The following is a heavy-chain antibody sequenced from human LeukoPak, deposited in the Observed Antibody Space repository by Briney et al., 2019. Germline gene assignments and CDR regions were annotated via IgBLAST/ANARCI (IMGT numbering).Heavy chain of an antibody. CDR1: GGSISSYY. D-gene: IGHD3/OR15-3a*01. CDR3: ARHRGTGPTGDLDY. Sequence: SETLSLTYTVSGGSISSYYWSWIRQPPGKGLEWIGYIYYSGSTNYNPSLKSRVTISVDTSKNQFSLKLSSVTAADTAVYYCARHRGTGPTGDLDYWGQGTLVTVSS. V-gene: IGHV4-59*08. J-gene: IGHJ4*02. CDR2: IYYSGST.